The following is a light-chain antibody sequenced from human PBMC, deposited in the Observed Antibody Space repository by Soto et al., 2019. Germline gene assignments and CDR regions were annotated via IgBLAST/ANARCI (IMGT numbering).Light chain of an antibody. CDR2: GAS. CDR1: QSVSSN. Sequence: ASQSVSSNLAWYQQKPGQAPRLLIYGASTRATGIPARFSGSGSGTEFTLTISSLQSEDFAVYYCQQYNNWPYTFGQGTKVDIK. V-gene: IGKV3-15*01. CDR3: QQYNNWPYT. J-gene: IGKJ2*01.